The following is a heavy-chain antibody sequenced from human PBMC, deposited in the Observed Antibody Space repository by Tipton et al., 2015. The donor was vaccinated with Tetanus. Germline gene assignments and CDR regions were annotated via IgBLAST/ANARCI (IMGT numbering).Heavy chain of an antibody. Sequence: RSLRLSCAASGFTFSSYGMHWVRQAPGKGLEWVAVISYDGSNKYYADSVKGQSTISRDNSKNTLYLQMNSLRAEDTAVYYCAKDWGGRQWLVPDYWGQGTLVTVSS. J-gene: IGHJ4*02. CDR3: AKDWGGRQWLVPDY. V-gene: IGHV3-30*18. D-gene: IGHD6-19*01. CDR2: ISYDGSNK. CDR1: GFTFSSYG.